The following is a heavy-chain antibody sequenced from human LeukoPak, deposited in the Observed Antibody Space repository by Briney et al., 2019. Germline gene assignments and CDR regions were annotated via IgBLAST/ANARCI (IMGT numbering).Heavy chain of an antibody. J-gene: IGHJ4*02. Sequence: GGSLRLSCAPSGFAFSTFWMIWVRQAPGTGLEGVADIKQDGSEKYYVESVKGRFTISRDNAMNSLYLQMNSLRAEDTAVYYCARGGSNFDYWGQGTLVTVSS. CDR1: GFAFSTFW. CDR2: IKQDGSEK. CDR3: ARGGSNFDY. V-gene: IGHV3-7*01.